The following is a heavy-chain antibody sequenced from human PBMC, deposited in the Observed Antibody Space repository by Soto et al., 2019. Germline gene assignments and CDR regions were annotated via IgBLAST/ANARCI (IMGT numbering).Heavy chain of an antibody. CDR1: GGTFSSYT. V-gene: IGHV1-69*02. CDR3: ARARSSSPAGPLEGMDV. Sequence: ASVKVSCKASGGTFSSYTISWVRQAPGQGLEWMGRIIPILGIANYAQKFQGRVTITADKSTSTAYMELSSLRSEDTAVYYCARARSSSPAGPLEGMDVWGQGTTVTVSS. J-gene: IGHJ6*02. CDR2: IIPILGIA. D-gene: IGHD6-6*01.